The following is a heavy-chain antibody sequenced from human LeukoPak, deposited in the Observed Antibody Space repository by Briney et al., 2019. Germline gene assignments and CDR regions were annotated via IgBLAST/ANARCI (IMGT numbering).Heavy chain of an antibody. J-gene: IGHJ4*02. V-gene: IGHV1-2*02. D-gene: IGHD3-16*02. CDR3: ARVGYVWGSYRLSIAFDY. CDR1: RYTFTGYY. Sequence: ASVKVSCKASRYTFTGYYMHWVRQAPGQGLEWMGWINPNSGGTNYAQKFQGRVTMTRDTSISTAYMELSRLRSDDTAVYYCARVGYVWGSYRLSIAFDYWGQGTLVTVSS. CDR2: INPNSGGT.